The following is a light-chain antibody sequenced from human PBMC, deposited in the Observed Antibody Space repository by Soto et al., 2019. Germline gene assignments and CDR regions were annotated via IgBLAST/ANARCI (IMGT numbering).Light chain of an antibody. V-gene: IGKV1-5*01. CDR2: DAS. CDR3: QHYNSYSGT. CDR1: QSISSR. Sequence: DIQMTQSPSTLSASVGDRVTITCRASQSISSRLAWCQQKPGKAPKLLIFDASTLESGVPSRFSGSGSGTEFTLTISSLQPDDFATYYCQHYNSYSGTFGQGTKVGIK. J-gene: IGKJ1*01.